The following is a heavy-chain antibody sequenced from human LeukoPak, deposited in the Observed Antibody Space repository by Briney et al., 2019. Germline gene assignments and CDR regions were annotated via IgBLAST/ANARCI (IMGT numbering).Heavy chain of an antibody. CDR2: IYGGGTT. V-gene: IGHV3-66*01. D-gene: IGHD1/OR15-1a*01. CDR3: ARGLRSNNAFDI. CDR1: GFTGSGNY. J-gene: IGHJ3*02. Sequence: PGGSLRLSCEASGFTGSGNYMTWVRQAPGKGLKWVSVIYGGGTTYYADSVKGRFTISRDNSKNTVYLQMNSLRVEDTAVYYCARGLRSNNAFDIWGQGTMVTVSS.